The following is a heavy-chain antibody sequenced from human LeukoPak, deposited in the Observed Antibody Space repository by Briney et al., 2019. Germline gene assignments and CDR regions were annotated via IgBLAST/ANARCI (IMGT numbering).Heavy chain of an antibody. CDR2: IRRKAYGGTT. D-gene: IGHD3-22*01. CDR1: GFTFGDYA. Sequence: PGGSLRLSCTASGFTFGDYAMNWFRQAPGKGLEWVGFIRRKAYGGTTEYAASVKGRFTISRDNSKSIAYLQMNSLKTEDTAVYYCTSGFDSSGYYQSYYGMDVWGQGTTVTVSS. V-gene: IGHV3-49*03. J-gene: IGHJ6*02. CDR3: TSGFDSSGYYQSYYGMDV.